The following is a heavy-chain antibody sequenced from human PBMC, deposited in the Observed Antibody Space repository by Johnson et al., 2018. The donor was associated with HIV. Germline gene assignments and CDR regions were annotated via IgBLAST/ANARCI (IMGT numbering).Heavy chain of an antibody. CDR1: GFTFSSYA. D-gene: IGHD4-23*01. CDR3: ASDGNYGGKGNDAFDI. V-gene: IGHV3-30*04. CDR2: IWYDGSNK. J-gene: IGHJ3*02. Sequence: QVQLVESGGGVVQPGRSLRLSCAASGFTFSSYAMHWVRQAPGQGLEWVAVIWYDGSNKYYADSVKGRFTISRDNSKNTLYLQMNSLRDEDTAVYYCASDGNYGGKGNDAFDIWGQGTLVTVSS.